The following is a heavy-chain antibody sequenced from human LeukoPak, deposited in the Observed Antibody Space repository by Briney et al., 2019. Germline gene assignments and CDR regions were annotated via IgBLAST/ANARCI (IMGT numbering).Heavy chain of an antibody. Sequence: GGSLRLSCAASGFTVSSNYMSWVRQAPGKGLEWVSGISGSGDNTYYADSVKGRLTISRDNSKNTLYLQMSSLRAEDTAVYYCANSPDGAFDYWGQGTLVTVSS. CDR1: GFTVSSNY. CDR3: ANSPDGAFDY. V-gene: IGHV3-23*01. CDR2: ISGSGDNT. J-gene: IGHJ4*02.